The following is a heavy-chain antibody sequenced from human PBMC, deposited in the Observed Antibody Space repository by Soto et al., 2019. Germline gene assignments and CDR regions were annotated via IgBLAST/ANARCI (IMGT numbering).Heavy chain of an antibody. CDR1: GFTFSSQT. CDR3: AKGARDVDS. Sequence: EVQLLESGGGLVQPGGSLRLSCAASGFTFSSQTMSWVRQAPGKGLEWVSVISSSGSTSYTDSVEGRFTFSKDSSKNTLYLQLNSLRVEDTAVYYCAKGARDVDSWGQGTLVTVSS. D-gene: IGHD5-12*01. CDR2: ISSSGST. J-gene: IGHJ4*02. V-gene: IGHV3-23*01.